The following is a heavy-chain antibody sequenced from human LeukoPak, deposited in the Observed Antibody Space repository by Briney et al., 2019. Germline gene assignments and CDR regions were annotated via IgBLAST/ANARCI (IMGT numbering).Heavy chain of an antibody. CDR3: ARTVPSPEVGATVDDY. J-gene: IGHJ4*02. Sequence: SETLSLTCAVYGGSFSGYYWSWIRQPPGKGLEWIGGINHSGSTNYNPSLKSRVTISVDTSKNQFSLKLSSVTAADTAVYYCARTVPSPEVGATVDDYWGQGTLVTVSS. D-gene: IGHD1-26*01. CDR2: INHSGST. CDR1: GGSFSGYY. V-gene: IGHV4-34*01.